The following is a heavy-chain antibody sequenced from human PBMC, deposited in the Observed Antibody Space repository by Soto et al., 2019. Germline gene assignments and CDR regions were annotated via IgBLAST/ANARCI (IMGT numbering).Heavy chain of an antibody. CDR1: GFTFSSYG. Sequence: QVQLVESGGGVVQPGRSLRLSCAASGFTFSSYGMHWVRQAPGKGLEWVAVISYDGSNEYYADSVKGRFTISRDNSKNTLYLQMNSLRAEDTAVYYCAKDRDYMITFGGVIVGGPDYWGQGTLVTVSS. D-gene: IGHD3-16*02. J-gene: IGHJ4*02. CDR3: AKDRDYMITFGGVIVGGPDY. CDR2: ISYDGSNE. V-gene: IGHV3-30*18.